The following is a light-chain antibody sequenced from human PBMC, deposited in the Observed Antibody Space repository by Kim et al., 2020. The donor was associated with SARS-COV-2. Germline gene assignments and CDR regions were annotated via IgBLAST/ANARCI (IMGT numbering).Light chain of an antibody. CDR3: QQPTSFPLT. CDR1: HDISTF. V-gene: IGKV1-12*01. Sequence: ASVGDRVSITCRASHDISTFLAWYQQRPGRAPKLLIYSASNLESGVPSRFSGSGSGTEFTLTISSLQPEDIATYYCQQPTSFPLTFGGGTKVEIK. CDR2: SAS. J-gene: IGKJ4*01.